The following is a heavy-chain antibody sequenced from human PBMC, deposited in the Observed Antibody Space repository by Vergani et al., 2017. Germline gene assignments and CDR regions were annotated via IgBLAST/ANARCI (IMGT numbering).Heavy chain of an antibody. CDR1: GYSISSGYC. Sequence: QVQLQESGPGLVKPSETLSLTCAVSGYSISSGYCWGWIRQPPGKGLEWIGSIYHSGSTYYNPSLKSRVTISVDTSKNQFSLKLSSVTAADTAVYYCAREADFSSHGAFDIWGQGTMVTVSS. D-gene: IGHD3-3*01. CDR3: AREADFSSHGAFDI. V-gene: IGHV4-38-2*02. CDR2: IYHSGST. J-gene: IGHJ3*02.